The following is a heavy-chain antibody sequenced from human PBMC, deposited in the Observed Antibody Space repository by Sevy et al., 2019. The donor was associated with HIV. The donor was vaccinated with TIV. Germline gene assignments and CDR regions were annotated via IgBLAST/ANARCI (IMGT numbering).Heavy chain of an antibody. CDR2: ISATGGNT. CDR3: AKTLQKLAIHSHYLDY. V-gene: IGHV3-23*01. J-gene: IGHJ4*02. Sequence: GGSLRLSCAASGFTLGSYTMNWVRQAPGKGLEWVASISATGGNTYYADSVKGRFTISRDVSKGILYLQMNSLTAEDTAIFYCAKTLQKLAIHSHYLDYWGQGTLVTVSS. CDR1: GFTLGSYT.